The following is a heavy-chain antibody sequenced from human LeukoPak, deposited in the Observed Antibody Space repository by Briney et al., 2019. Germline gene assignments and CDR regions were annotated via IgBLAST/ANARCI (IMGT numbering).Heavy chain of an antibody. D-gene: IGHD2-21*01. CDR3: ASGDGYLQPY. Sequence: GGSLRLSCAASGFGVSGKFMSWVRQAPGKGLEWVSIIHYDGKTRYAGSVGGRFTIYRDDSENTLFLQMNSLRVDDTAVYFCASGDGYLQPYWGQGTLVTVSS. CDR2: IHYDGKT. J-gene: IGHJ4*02. CDR1: GFGVSGKF. V-gene: IGHV3-53*01.